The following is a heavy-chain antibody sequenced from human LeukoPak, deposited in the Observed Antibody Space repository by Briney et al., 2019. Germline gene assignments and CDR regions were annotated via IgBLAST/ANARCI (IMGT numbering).Heavy chain of an antibody. CDR3: ARVRGVTYFDY. CDR1: GGSISSGDYY. CDR2: IYYSGST. D-gene: IGHD3-10*01. Sequence: SETLSLTCTVSGGSISSGDYYWSWIRQPPGKGLEWIGYIYYSGSTYYNPSLKSRVTISVDTSKNQFSLKLSSVTAADTAVYYCARVRGVTYFDYWGQGTLVTVSS. J-gene: IGHJ4*02. V-gene: IGHV4-30-4*01.